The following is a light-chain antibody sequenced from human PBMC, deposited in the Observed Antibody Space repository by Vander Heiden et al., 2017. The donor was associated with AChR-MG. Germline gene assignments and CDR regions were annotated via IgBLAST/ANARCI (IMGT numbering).Light chain of an antibody. CDR1: STNIGSNN. CDR3: AAWDDSLNGRV. CDR2: SNN. V-gene: IGLV1-44*01. Sequence: QSVLTQQPSASGTPGQSVTISCSGSSTNIGSNNVNWYDQLPGTAPKLLIYSNNRRPSGVPDRFSGSKSGTSASLAISGLQSEDEADYYCAAWDDSLNGRVFGGGTKLTVL. J-gene: IGLJ3*02.